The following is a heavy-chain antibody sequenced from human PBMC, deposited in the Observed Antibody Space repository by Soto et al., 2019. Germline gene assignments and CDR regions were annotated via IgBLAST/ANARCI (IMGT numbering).Heavy chain of an antibody. CDR1: GGSISSYY. V-gene: IGHV4-59*01. CDR2: IYYSGST. D-gene: IGHD3-16*01. CDR3: AGFYRLGVYYYYGMDF. Sequence: TSETLSLTCTVSGGSISSYYWSWIWQPPGKGLEWIGYIYYSGSTNYNPSLKSRVTISVDTSKNQFSLQLSSVTAADTAVYYCAGFYRLGVYYYYGMDFWGQGTTVTVSS. J-gene: IGHJ6*02.